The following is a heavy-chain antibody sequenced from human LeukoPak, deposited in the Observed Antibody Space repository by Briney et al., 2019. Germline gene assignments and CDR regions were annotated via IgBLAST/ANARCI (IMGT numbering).Heavy chain of an antibody. D-gene: IGHD6-13*01. CDR3: ARHSSSWYENDY. Sequence: PGGSLRLSCAASGFTFSSYSMNWVRQAPGKGLEWVSSISSSSNYIYYGDSVKGRFTISRDNANNSLYLQMNSLRAEDTAVYYCARHSSSWYENDYWGQGTLVTVSS. CDR2: ISSSSNYI. CDR1: GFTFSSYS. V-gene: IGHV3-21*01. J-gene: IGHJ4*02.